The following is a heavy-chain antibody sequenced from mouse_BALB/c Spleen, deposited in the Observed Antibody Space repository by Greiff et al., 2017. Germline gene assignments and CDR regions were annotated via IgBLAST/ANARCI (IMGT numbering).Heavy chain of an antibody. D-gene: IGHD1-2*01. CDR1: GYTFTSYW. CDR3: ARVDGYGFAY. J-gene: IGHJ3*01. V-gene: IGHV1-7*01. CDR2: INPSTGYT. Sequence: QVHVKQSGAELAKPGASVKMSCKASGYTFTSYWMHWVKQRPGQGLEWIGYINPSTGYTEYNQKFKDKATLTADKSSSTAYMQLSSLTSEDSAVYYCARVDGYGFAYWGQGTLVTVSA.